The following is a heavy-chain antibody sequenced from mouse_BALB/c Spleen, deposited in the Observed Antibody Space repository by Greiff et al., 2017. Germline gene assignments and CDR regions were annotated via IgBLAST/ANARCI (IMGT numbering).Heavy chain of an antibody. V-gene: IGHV1S137*01. CDR1: GYTFTDYA. D-gene: IGHD5-5*01. Sequence: VQLQQSGAELVRPGVSVKISCKGSGYTFTDYAMHWVKQSHAKSLEWIGVISTYYGDASYNQKFKGKATMTVDKSSSTAYMELARLTSEDSAIYYCATRYLYYFDYWGQGTTLTVSS. CDR2: ISTYYGDA. J-gene: IGHJ2*01. CDR3: ATRYLYYFDY.